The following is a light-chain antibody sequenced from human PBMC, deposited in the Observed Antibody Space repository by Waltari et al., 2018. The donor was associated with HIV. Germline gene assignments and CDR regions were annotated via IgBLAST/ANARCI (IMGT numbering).Light chain of an antibody. CDR2: GAS. J-gene: IGKJ4*01. CDR3: QQYNNWPPLT. V-gene: IGKV3-15*01. CDR1: QSVSSN. Sequence: EIVMTQSPATLSVSPGERATISCRASQSVSSNLAWYQQKPGQAPRLLIYGASTRATGIPARFIGSGSGTEFTLTISSLQSEDFAVYYCQQYNNWPPLTFGGGTKVEIK.